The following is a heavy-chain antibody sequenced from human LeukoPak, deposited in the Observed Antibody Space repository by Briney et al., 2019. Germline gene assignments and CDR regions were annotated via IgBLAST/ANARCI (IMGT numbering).Heavy chain of an antibody. Sequence: ASVKVSCKASGYTFTKYYIHWVRQAPGQGLEWMGIINPSAGSTNYAQKLQGRVTMTTDTSTSTAYMELRSLRSDDTAVYYCARRYYYDSSGSYYFDYWGQGTLVTVSS. J-gene: IGHJ4*02. CDR2: INPSAGST. V-gene: IGHV1-46*01. D-gene: IGHD3-22*01. CDR3: ARRYYYDSSGSYYFDY. CDR1: GYTFTKYY.